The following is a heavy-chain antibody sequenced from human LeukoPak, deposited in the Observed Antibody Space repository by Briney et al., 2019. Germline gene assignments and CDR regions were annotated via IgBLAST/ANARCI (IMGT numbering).Heavy chain of an antibody. CDR3: ARGQTVSGAKYYLDF. CDR1: GFTFRYYV. V-gene: IGHV3-49*03. CDR2: TRSKIYGGAP. Sequence: GGSLRLSCLSSGFTFRYYVLDWLRQAAGMGREGVNLTRSKIYGGAPEYAASVRGRFSVSRDDSQSVGYLQMNNLKSEDTAVYYCARGQTVSGAKYYLDFWSPGPLATVSS. J-gene: IGHJ4*02. D-gene: IGHD2/OR15-2a*01.